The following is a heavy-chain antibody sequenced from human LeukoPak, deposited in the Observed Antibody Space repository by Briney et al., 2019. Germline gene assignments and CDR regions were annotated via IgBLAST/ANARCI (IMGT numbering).Heavy chain of an antibody. J-gene: IGHJ4*02. D-gene: IGHD5-18*01. Sequence: GGSLRLSCAASGFTFSSYAMHWVRQAPGKGLEWVAVISYDGSNKYYADSVKGRFTISRDNSKNTLYLQMNSLRAEDTAVYYCARDGQGAYSYGYIDYWGQGTLVTVSS. CDR2: ISYDGSNK. V-gene: IGHV3-30-3*01. CDR1: GFTFSSYA. CDR3: ARDGQGAYSYGYIDY.